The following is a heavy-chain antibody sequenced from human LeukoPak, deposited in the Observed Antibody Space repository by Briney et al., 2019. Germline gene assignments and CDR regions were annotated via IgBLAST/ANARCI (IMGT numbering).Heavy chain of an antibody. Sequence: ASVKVSCKASGYTFTSYGISWVRQAPGQGLEWMGWISAYNGNTNYAQKLQGRVTMTTDTSTSTAYMELRSLRSDDTAVYYCARDYCSSTSCYTGWSDPWGQGTLVTVSP. J-gene: IGHJ5*02. CDR1: GYTFTSYG. CDR2: ISAYNGNT. CDR3: ARDYCSSTSCYTGWSDP. V-gene: IGHV1-18*01. D-gene: IGHD2-2*02.